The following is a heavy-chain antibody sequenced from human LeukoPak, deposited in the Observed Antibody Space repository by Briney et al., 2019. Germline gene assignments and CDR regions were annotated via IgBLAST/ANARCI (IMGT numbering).Heavy chain of an antibody. D-gene: IGHD3-16*02. CDR2: IYHSGST. V-gene: IGHV4-30-2*01. Sequence: SQTLSLTCTVSGGSISSGGYYWSWIRQPPGKGLEWIGYIYHSGSTYYNPSLKSRVTISVDRSKNQFSLKLSSVTAADTAVYHCARGRRERPPVIRAFDIWGQGTMVTVSS. CDR1: GGSISSGGYY. CDR3: ARGRRERPPVIRAFDI. J-gene: IGHJ3*02.